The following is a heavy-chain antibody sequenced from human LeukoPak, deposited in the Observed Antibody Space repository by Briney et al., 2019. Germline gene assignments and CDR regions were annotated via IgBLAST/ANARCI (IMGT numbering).Heavy chain of an antibody. CDR3: AREWAGYGSGSYYYY. CDR1: GGTFNNYA. D-gene: IGHD3-10*01. V-gene: IGHV1-69*13. J-gene: IGHJ4*02. Sequence: SEKVSCKASGGTFNNYAISWVRQAPGQGLEWMGGIIPLFGTANYAQKFLGRVIITADESTSTTHMYLSSLKSEDTAVYYCAREWAGYGSGSYYYYWGQGTLVTVSS. CDR2: IIPLFGTA.